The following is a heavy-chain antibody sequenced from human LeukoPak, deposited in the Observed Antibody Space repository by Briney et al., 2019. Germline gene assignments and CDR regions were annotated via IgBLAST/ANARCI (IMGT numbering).Heavy chain of an antibody. Sequence: GGSLRLSCAASGFTFSIYWMHWVRQAPGKGLVGVSRINSGGSSTSYADSVKGRFTISRDNAKNTLYLQMNSLRAEDTAVYYCARDEDWSGYYGAFDIWGQGTMVTVSS. D-gene: IGHD3-3*01. CDR1: GFTFSIYW. V-gene: IGHV3-74*01. J-gene: IGHJ3*02. CDR3: ARDEDWSGYYGAFDI. CDR2: INSGGSST.